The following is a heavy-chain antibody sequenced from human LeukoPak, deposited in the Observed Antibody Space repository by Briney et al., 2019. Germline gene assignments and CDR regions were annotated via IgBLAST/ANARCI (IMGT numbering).Heavy chain of an antibody. CDR1: GFTFSSYG. Sequence: HSGASLRLSCAASGFTFSSYGMHWVRQAPGKGLEWVAVISYDGSNKYYADSVKGRFTISRDNSKNTLYLQMNSLRAEDTAVYYCARAVRLRLGELSSLGPWGQGTLVTVSS. J-gene: IGHJ5*02. V-gene: IGHV3-30*03. CDR3: ARAVRLRLGELSSLGP. CDR2: ISYDGSNK. D-gene: IGHD3-16*02.